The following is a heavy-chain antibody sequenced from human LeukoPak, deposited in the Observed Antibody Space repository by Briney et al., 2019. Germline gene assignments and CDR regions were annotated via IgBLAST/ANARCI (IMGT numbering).Heavy chain of an antibody. D-gene: IGHD6-6*01. Sequence: ASVKVSCKASGYTFNSYAFSWVRQAPGQGLEWVGWISSYNGDTNYARRFQGRVTMTTDTSTKTSHMELRNLGSDDTAVYYCARDRLVAARRGPFDYWGQGTLVTVSS. CDR2: ISSYNGDT. CDR3: ARDRLVAARRGPFDY. CDR1: GYTFNSYA. V-gene: IGHV1-18*01. J-gene: IGHJ4*02.